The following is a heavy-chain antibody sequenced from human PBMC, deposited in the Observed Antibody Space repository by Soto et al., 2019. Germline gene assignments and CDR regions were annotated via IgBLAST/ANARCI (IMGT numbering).Heavy chain of an antibody. V-gene: IGHV4-34*01. CDR1: GGSFSFYY. CDR3: ATRFYDSSGYYLFYFDS. D-gene: IGHD3-22*01. Sequence: QVQLHQWGAGLLKPSETLSLTCAVSGGSFSFYYWSWIRQPPGKELEWIGEINHSGSSNYNSSLKSRVTRSVDTSKNQFSLKLSSVPAADTAVYYCATRFYDSSGYYLFYFDSWGQGTLVTVSS. J-gene: IGHJ4*02. CDR2: INHSGSS.